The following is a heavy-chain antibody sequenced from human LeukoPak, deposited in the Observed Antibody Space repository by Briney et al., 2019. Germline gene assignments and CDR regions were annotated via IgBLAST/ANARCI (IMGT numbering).Heavy chain of an antibody. J-gene: IGHJ4*02. Sequence: GGSLRLSCAASGFTFSNYWMHWVRQVPGKGLVWVSRINSDGSSTNYADSVKGRFTISRDNAKNTLYLQMNSLRAEDTAVYYCAQVNVGVAYWGQGTLLSVSS. V-gene: IGHV3-74*01. CDR2: INSDGSST. CDR3: AQVNVGVAY. D-gene: IGHD1-26*01. CDR1: GFTFSNYW.